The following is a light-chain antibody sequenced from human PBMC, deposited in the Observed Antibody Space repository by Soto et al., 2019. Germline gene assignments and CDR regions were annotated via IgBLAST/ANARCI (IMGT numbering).Light chain of an antibody. CDR3: QSYDTSLSGVV. J-gene: IGLJ2*01. V-gene: IGLV1-40*01. CDR2: GNF. CDR1: SSNIGAGYD. Sequence: QLVLTQPPSVSGAPGQRVTISCTGSSSNIGAGYDVHWYQQLPGTAPTLLIYGNFDRPSGVPDRFSGSKSGTSASLAITGLQAEDEADYYCQSYDTSLSGVVFGGGTKVTVL.